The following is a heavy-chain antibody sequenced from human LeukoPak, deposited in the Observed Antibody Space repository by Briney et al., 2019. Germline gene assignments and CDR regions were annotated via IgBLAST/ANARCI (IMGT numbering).Heavy chain of an antibody. V-gene: IGHV1-2*02. D-gene: IGHD1-26*01. CDR1: GYTFTGYY. CDR2: INPNSGGT. J-gene: IGHJ4*02. Sequence: GASVKVSCKASGYTFTGYYMHWVRQAPGQGLEWMGWINPNSGGTNYAQKFQGRVTMTRDTSISTAYMELSRLRSDDTAVYYCARSAVGATHNTVDYWGQGILVTVSS. CDR3: ARSAVGATHNTVDY.